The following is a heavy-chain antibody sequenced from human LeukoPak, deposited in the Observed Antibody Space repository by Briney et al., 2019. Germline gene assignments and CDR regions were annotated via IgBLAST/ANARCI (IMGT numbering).Heavy chain of an antibody. CDR3: TTGATYYYDSSGYRWDY. CDR2: IKSKTDGGTT. D-gene: IGHD3-22*01. V-gene: IGHV3-15*01. J-gene: IGHJ4*02. CDR1: GFTFSNAW. Sequence: PGGSLRLSCAASGFTFSNAWMSWVRQAPGKGLEWVGRIKSKTDGGTTDYAAPVKGRFTISMDDSKNTLYLQMNSLKTEDTAVYYCTTGATYYYDSSGYRWDYWGQGTLVTVSS.